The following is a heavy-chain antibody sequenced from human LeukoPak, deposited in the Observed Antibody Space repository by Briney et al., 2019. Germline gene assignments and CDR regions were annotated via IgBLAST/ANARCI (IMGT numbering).Heavy chain of an antibody. J-gene: IGHJ4*02. CDR3: STEDKYCSSSTCGYS. D-gene: IGHD2-2*01. CDR2: IIPNSGVT. V-gene: IGHV1-2*02. CDR1: LYTFSQYY. Sequence: GASLKVPSTPSLYTFSQYYMQCVRQAPGPGLEWMGYIIPNSGVTTYAQKFPGRVAMTRDTSSSAAYLDLSGLRSDDTAVYFCSTEDKYCSSSTCGYSWGQGTLVTVSP.